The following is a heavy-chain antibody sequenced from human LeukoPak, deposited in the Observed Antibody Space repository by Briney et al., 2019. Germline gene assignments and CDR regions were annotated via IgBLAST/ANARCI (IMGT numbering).Heavy chain of an antibody. CDR1: RYTFSTYT. Sequence: ASVKVSCKASRYTFSTYTMHWVRQAPGQGLEWMGWINTNTGNPTYAQGFTGRFVFSLDTSVSTAYLQISSLKAEDTAVYYCARGNYDSSGYQTRWGQGTLVTVSS. D-gene: IGHD3-22*01. V-gene: IGHV7-4-1*02. CDR2: INTNTGNP. CDR3: ARGNYDSSGYQTR. J-gene: IGHJ4*02.